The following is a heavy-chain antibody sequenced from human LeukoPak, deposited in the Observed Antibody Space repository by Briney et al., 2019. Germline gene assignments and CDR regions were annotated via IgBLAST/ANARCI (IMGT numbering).Heavy chain of an antibody. CDR3: AREDSSGWSQFDY. V-gene: IGHV1-69*05. D-gene: IGHD6-19*01. CDR2: IIPIFGTA. J-gene: IGHJ4*02. CDR1: GGTFSSYA. Sequence: GASVKVSCKASGGTFSSYAISWARQAPGQGLEWMGRIIPIFGTAIYAQKFQGRVTITTDESTSTAYMELSSLRSEGTAVYYCAREDSSGWSQFDYWGQGTLVTVSS.